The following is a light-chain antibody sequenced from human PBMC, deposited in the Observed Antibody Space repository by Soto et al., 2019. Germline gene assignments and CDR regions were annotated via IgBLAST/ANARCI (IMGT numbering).Light chain of an antibody. CDR2: EVS. Sequence: ILMTQTPLSLSIIPGQTASISGKSRQSLLHSDGKTSFYWYVQKAGQAPQPLIYEVSNRFSGVPERFSGSGSRTDFTLKISRVEADDVGIYYCMQAIDIPWTFGQGNKVDIK. J-gene: IGKJ1*01. CDR1: QSLLHSDGKTS. V-gene: IGKV2-29*03. CDR3: MQAIDIPWT.